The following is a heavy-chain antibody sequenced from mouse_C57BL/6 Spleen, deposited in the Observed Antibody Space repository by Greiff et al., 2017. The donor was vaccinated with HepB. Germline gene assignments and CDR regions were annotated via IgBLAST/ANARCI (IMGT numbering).Heavy chain of an antibody. J-gene: IGHJ4*01. D-gene: IGHD2-1*01. CDR3: ARYLYYGDAMDY. CDR1: GYTFTSYG. Sequence: QVQLKESGAELARPGASVKLSCKASGYTFTSYGISWVKQRTGQGLEWIGEIYPRSGNTYYNEKFKGKATLTADKSSSTAYMELRSLTSEDSAVYFCARYLYYGDAMDYWGQGTSVTVSS. CDR2: IYPRSGNT. V-gene: IGHV1-81*01.